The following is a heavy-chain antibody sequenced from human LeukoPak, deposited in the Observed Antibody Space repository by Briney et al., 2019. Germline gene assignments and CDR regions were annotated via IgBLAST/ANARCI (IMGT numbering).Heavy chain of an antibody. Sequence: GGSLRLSCAASGFTFSSYEMNWVRQAPGKGLEWVSYISSSSRTIYYADSVKGRFTISRDNAKNSLYLQMNSLRAEDTAIYYCARQSGTMVTTRFDYWGQGTLVTVSS. CDR1: GFTFSSYE. D-gene: IGHD4-17*01. J-gene: IGHJ4*02. CDR2: ISSSSRTI. V-gene: IGHV3-48*03. CDR3: ARQSGTMVTTRFDY.